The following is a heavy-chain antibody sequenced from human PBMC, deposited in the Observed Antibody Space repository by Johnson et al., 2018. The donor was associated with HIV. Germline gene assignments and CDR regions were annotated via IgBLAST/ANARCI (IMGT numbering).Heavy chain of an antibody. Sequence: VQLVESGGGVVQPGGSLRLSCATSGFTFDDYGMSWVRQAPGKGLEWVSGINWNGGSTGYEDSVKGRFTISRDNAKNSLYLQMNSLGAEDTALYYCARVLIVVVVAAEIDAFDIWGQGTMVTVSS. CDR1: GFTFDDYG. D-gene: IGHD2-15*01. V-gene: IGHV3-20*04. J-gene: IGHJ3*02. CDR2: INWNGGST. CDR3: ARVLIVVVVAAEIDAFDI.